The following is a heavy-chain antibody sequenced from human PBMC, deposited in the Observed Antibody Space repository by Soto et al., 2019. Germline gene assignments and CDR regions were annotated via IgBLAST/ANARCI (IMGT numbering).Heavy chain of an antibody. Sequence: PGGSLRLSCSASGFTFSSYAMHWVRQAPGKGLEYVSAISSNGGSTYYADSVKGRFTISRDKSKNTLYLQMSSLRAEDTAVYYCVKVLGYSYGYYFDYWGQGTLVTVSS. D-gene: IGHD5-18*01. CDR1: GFTFSSYA. CDR3: VKVLGYSYGYYFDY. J-gene: IGHJ4*02. V-gene: IGHV3-64D*06. CDR2: ISSNGGST.